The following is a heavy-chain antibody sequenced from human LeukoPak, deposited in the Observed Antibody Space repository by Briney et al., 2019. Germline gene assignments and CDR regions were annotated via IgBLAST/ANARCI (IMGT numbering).Heavy chain of an antibody. CDR2: ISGSGGST. CDR1: GFTFSSYA. Sequence: GGSLRLSCAASGFTFSSYAMSWVRQAPGKGLEWVSAISGSGGSTYYADSVKGRFTISRDNSKNTLYLQMNSLRAEDTALYYCARDRAFPNDVFDIWGQGTMVTVSS. V-gene: IGHV3-23*01. CDR3: ARDRAFPNDVFDI. D-gene: IGHD3-3*02. J-gene: IGHJ3*02.